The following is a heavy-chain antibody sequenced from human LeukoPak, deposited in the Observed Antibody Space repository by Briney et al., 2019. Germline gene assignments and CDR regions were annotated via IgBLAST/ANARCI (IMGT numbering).Heavy chain of an antibody. CDR1: GGSISSYY. V-gene: IGHV4-59*12. CDR3: ARDPYESWFDP. Sequence: PSETLSLTCTVSGGSISSYYWSWIRQPPGEGLEWIGYIYYSGSTNYNPSLKSRVTISVDTSKNQFSLKLSSVTAADTAVYYCARDPYESWFDPWGQGTLVTVSS. J-gene: IGHJ5*02. CDR2: IYYSGST. D-gene: IGHD3-22*01.